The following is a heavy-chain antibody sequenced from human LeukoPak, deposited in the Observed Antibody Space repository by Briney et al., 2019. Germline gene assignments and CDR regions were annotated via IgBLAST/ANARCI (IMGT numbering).Heavy chain of an antibody. Sequence: AGGSLRLSCAASGFSVSSNYMSWVRQPPGKGLEWVSVIYSGGSSYYADSVKGRFTISRDKSTNTLYLQMNSLRAEDTAVYYCARDLAVTGRPDYWGQGTLVTVSS. CDR1: GFSVSSNY. V-gene: IGHV3-53*01. CDR2: IYSGGSS. D-gene: IGHD6-19*01. J-gene: IGHJ4*02. CDR3: ARDLAVTGRPDY.